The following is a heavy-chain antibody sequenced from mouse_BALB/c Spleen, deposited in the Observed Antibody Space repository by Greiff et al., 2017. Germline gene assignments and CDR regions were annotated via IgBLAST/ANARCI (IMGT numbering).Heavy chain of an antibody. Sequence: QVQLQQSGPGLVQPSQSLSITCTVSGFSLTSYGVHWVRQSPGKGLEWLGVIWSGGSTDYNAAFISRLSISKDNSKSQVFFKMNSLQANDTAIYYCATYYGYGFLAYWGQGTLVTVSA. CDR2: IWSGGST. CDR3: ATYYGYGFLAY. J-gene: IGHJ3*01. D-gene: IGHD1-2*01. CDR1: GFSLTSYG. V-gene: IGHV2-2*02.